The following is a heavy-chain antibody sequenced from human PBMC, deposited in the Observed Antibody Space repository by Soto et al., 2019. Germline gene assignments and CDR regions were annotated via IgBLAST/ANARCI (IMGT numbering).Heavy chain of an antibody. D-gene: IGHD2-15*01. Sequence: QVQLQESGPGLLKPSGTLSLTCTVSSGYINTNNWWTWVRQSPGKRLEWIGEIQRGGGTNYNPALKSRVTMSLDRSNNQFSLRLNSVTAADTAVYYCARESGGNFDYWGQGTLVTVSS. CDR1: SGYINTNNW. V-gene: IGHV4-4*02. CDR2: IQRGGGT. CDR3: ARESGGNFDY. J-gene: IGHJ4*02.